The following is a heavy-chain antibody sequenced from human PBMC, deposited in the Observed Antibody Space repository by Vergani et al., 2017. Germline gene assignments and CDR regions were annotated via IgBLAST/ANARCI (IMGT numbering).Heavy chain of an antibody. D-gene: IGHD5-18*01. J-gene: IGHJ4*02. CDR3: ARGGPEYSYGLIFLDY. V-gene: IGHV1-2*02. CDR2: INPNSGGT. CDR1: GYTFTGYY. Sequence: QVQLVQSGSEVRKPGASVKVSCKASGYTFTGYYMHWVRQAPGQGLEWMGWINPNSGGTNYAQKFQGRVTMTRDTSISTAYMELSRLRSDDTAVYYCARGGPEYSYGLIFLDYWGQGTLVTVSS.